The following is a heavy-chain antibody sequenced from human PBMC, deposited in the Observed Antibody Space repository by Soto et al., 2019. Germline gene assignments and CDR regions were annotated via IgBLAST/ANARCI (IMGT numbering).Heavy chain of an antibody. Sequence: QVQLVQSGAEVKKPGSSVKVSCKASGGTFSNYAISWVRQAPGQGLEWMGGIIPIFGTANYAQKFQGRVTITADESTRTAYMELSSLRSEDTAVYYCARAPRYDDSSGIWYFDLWGRGTLVTVS. V-gene: IGHV1-69*12. CDR1: GGTFSNYA. J-gene: IGHJ2*01. CDR3: ARAPRYDDSSGIWYFDL. CDR2: IIPIFGTA. D-gene: IGHD3-22*01.